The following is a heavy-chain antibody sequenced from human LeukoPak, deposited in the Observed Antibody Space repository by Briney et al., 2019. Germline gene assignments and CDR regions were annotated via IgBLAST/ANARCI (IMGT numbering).Heavy chain of an antibody. CDR3: AKDGDSGWSPHFDC. D-gene: IGHD5-12*01. J-gene: IGHJ4*02. CDR1: GFTFDDYA. CDR2: ISWNSGSI. Sequence: GGSLRLSCAASGFTFDDYAMHWVRQAPGKGLEWVSGISWNSGSIGYADSVKGRFTISRDNAKNSLYLQMNSLRAEDTALYYCAKDGDSGWSPHFDCWGQGTLVTVSS. V-gene: IGHV3-9*01.